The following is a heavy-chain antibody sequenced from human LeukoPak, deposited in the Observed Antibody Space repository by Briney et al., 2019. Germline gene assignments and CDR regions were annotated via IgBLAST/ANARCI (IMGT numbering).Heavy chain of an antibody. Sequence: PSETLSLTCTVSGGSISSGGYYWSWIRQHPGKGLEWIGYIYYSGSTYYNPSLKSRLTISVDTSKNQFSLKLSSVTAAATAVYYCASLASGWYPFTVHWYFDLWGRGTLVTVSS. J-gene: IGHJ2*01. CDR2: IYYSGST. D-gene: IGHD6-19*01. CDR3: ASLASGWYPFTVHWYFDL. CDR1: GGSISSGGYY. V-gene: IGHV4-31*03.